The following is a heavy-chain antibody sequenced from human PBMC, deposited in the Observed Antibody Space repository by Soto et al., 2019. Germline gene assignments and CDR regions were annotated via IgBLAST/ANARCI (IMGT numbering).Heavy chain of an antibody. Sequence: GGSLRLSCAASVFTFSSYWMSWVRQAPGKGLEWVANIKQDGSEKYYVDSVKGRFTISRDNAKNSLYLQMNSLRAEDTAVYYCARDTHLDRYCSSTSCRLAYYYYYMDVWGKGTTVTVSS. CDR1: VFTFSSYW. CDR2: IKQDGSEK. V-gene: IGHV3-7*01. CDR3: ARDTHLDRYCSSTSCRLAYYYYYMDV. D-gene: IGHD2-2*01. J-gene: IGHJ6*03.